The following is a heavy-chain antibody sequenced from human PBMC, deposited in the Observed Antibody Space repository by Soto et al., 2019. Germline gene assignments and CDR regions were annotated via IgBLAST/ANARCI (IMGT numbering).Heavy chain of an antibody. CDR2: IYHSGST. CDR1: GGSISSGGYS. V-gene: IGHV4-30-2*01. Sequence: PSETLSLTCTVSGGSISSGGYSWSWIRQPPGKGLEWIGYIYHSGSTYYNPSLKSRVTISVDRSKNQFSLKLSSVTAADTAVYYCARGVGYCSSTSCYTGDWFDPWGQGTLVTVSS. CDR3: ARGVGYCSSTSCYTGDWFDP. J-gene: IGHJ5*02. D-gene: IGHD2-2*02.